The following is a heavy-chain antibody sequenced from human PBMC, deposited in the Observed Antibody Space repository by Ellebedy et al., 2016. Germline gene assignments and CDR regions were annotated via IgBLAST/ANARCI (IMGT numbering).Heavy chain of an antibody. CDR2: IIPIFGTA. Sequence: SVKVSXXASGGTFSSYAISWVRQAPGQGLEWMGGIIPIFGTANYAQKFQGRVTITADESTSTAYMELSSLRSEDTAVYYCVTRHNAAFDFWGQGTMVTVSS. V-gene: IGHV1-69*13. CDR3: VTRHNAAFDF. CDR1: GGTFSSYA. J-gene: IGHJ3*01. D-gene: IGHD1-14*01.